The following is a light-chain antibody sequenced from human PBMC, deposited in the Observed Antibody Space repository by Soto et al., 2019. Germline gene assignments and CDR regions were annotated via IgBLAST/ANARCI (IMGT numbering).Light chain of an antibody. J-gene: IGLJ1*01. CDR2: DVS. Sequence: QSALTQPPSVSGSPGQSVAISCTGTSSDVGNYNRVSWYQQPPGSAPKLILYDVSNRPSGVPDRFSGSKSGNTASLTISGPKADDEADYYCSSYTPSSTYVFGTGTNLTAL. CDR1: SSDVGNYNR. CDR3: SSYTPSSTYV. V-gene: IGLV2-18*02.